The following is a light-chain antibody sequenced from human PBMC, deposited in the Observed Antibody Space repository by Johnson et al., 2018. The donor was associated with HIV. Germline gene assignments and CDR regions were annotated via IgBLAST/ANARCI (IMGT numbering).Light chain of an antibody. Sequence: QSVLTQPPSVSAAPGQKVTISCSGSSSNIGNNYVSWYQQLPGTAPKLLIYDNNKRPSGIPDRFSGSKSGTSATLGITGLQTGDEADYYCGTWDSSLNSYVFVTGNKVSVL. V-gene: IGLV1-51*01. CDR1: SSNIGNNY. CDR2: DNN. J-gene: IGLJ1*01. CDR3: GTWDSSLNSYV.